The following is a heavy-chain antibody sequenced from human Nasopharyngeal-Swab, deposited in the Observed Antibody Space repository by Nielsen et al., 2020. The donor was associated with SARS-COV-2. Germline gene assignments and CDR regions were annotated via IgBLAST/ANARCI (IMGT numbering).Heavy chain of an antibody. Sequence: GESLKISCAASGFAFSDYSMDWVRQAPGKGLEWVSYITSSSSTRYYADSVKGRFTVSRDNSKNTLYLQMNSLRAEDTAVYYCAKAGPYGSGSHWGQGTLVTVSS. V-gene: IGHV3-48*01. J-gene: IGHJ4*02. D-gene: IGHD3-10*01. CDR2: ITSSSSTR. CDR3: AKAGPYGSGSH. CDR1: GFAFSDYS.